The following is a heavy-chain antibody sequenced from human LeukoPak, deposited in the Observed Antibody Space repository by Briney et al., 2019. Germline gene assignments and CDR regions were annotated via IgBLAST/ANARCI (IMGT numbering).Heavy chain of an antibody. V-gene: IGHV5-51*01. D-gene: IGHD4-11*01. Sequence: GESLKISCKGSGYNFASHWIGWVRQMPGKGLEWMGIIYPGDSNTRYSPSFQGQVTISADKSISTAYLQWSSLKASDTAIYYCARRNGNYFDYWGQGTLVTVSS. CDR1: GYNFASHW. CDR3: ARRNGNYFDY. CDR2: IYPGDSNT. J-gene: IGHJ4*02.